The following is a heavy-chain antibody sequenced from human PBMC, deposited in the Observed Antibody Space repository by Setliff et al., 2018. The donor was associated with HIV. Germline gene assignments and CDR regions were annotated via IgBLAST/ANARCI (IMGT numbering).Heavy chain of an antibody. D-gene: IGHD6-19*01. Sequence: ASVKVSCKASGYTFTGYYTHWVRQAPGQGLEWMGIIYSGGGSTNYAQKFQGRVTMTRNTSIRTVYMELSSLRSEDTAVYYCARGAWYTSGWHSSRYMGVWGKGSTVTVSS. J-gene: IGHJ6*03. CDR3: ARGAWYTSGWHSSRYMGV. V-gene: IGHV1-46*01. CDR2: IYSGGGST. CDR1: GYTFTGYY.